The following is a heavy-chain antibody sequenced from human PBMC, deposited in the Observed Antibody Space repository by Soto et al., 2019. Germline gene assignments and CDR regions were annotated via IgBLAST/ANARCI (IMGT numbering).Heavy chain of an antibody. J-gene: IGHJ4*02. CDR2: ISSGGDAT. CDR1: GFSFSNYA. V-gene: IGHV3-23*01. CDR3: AKGGWGMVTDY. D-gene: IGHD3-16*01. Sequence: EVQLLESGGGLVQPGGSLRVSCAASGFSFSNYAMIWVRQAPGKGLEWVSDISSGGDATYYADSVKGRFTISRDNSKNTLYLQMNSLRAEDTAVYYCAKGGWGMVTDYWGQGAPVTVS.